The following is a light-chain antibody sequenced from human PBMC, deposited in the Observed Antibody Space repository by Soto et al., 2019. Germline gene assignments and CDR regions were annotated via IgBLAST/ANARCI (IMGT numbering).Light chain of an antibody. J-gene: IGLJ1*01. Sequence: QSALTQPPSASGSPGQSVTISCTGTSSDVGGYNFVSWYQQHPGKAPKLIIYEVNKRPSGVPDRFSASKSGNTASLTVSGLQAEDEADYYWSSYAGTNNRYVFGTGTKVTVL. CDR2: EVN. CDR1: SSDVGGYNF. CDR3: SSYAGTNNRYV. V-gene: IGLV2-8*01.